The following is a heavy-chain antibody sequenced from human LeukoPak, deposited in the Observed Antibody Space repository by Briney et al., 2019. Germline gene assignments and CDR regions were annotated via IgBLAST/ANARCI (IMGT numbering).Heavy chain of an antibody. J-gene: IGHJ6*04. CDR3: AELGITMIGGV. D-gene: IGHD3-10*02. CDR1: GFTFSSYT. CDR2: ISSSNYYI. Sequence: NPGGSLRLSCAASGFTFSSYTMNWVRQAPGKGLEWVSSISSSNYYIYYADSVKGRFTISRDNAKNSLYLQMNSLRAEDTAVYYCAELGITMIGGVWGKGTTVTISS. V-gene: IGHV3-21*01.